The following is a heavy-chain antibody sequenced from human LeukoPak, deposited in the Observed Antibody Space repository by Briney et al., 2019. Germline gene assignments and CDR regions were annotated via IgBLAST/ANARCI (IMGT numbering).Heavy chain of an antibody. Sequence: GGSLRLSCAASGFTFSSYAMSWVRQAPGKGLEWVANIKRDGSEKYYVDSVKGRFGISRDNAKNSLYLQMNSLRAEDTAMYYCARVPGDSGYFDYWGQGILVTVSS. J-gene: IGHJ4*02. CDR1: GFTFSSYA. CDR3: ARVPGDSGYFDY. D-gene: IGHD3-22*01. V-gene: IGHV3-7*03. CDR2: IKRDGSEK.